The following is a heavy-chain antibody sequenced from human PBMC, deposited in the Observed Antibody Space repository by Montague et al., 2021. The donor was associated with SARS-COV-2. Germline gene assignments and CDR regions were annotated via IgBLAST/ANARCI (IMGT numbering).Heavy chain of an antibody. D-gene: IGHD3-3*01. CDR3: ARWGEYYDSPYYYYAMDV. CDR2: SLIE. Sequence: SLIEKKKPSLKSRVTISIDTSKNQYSSKLSSVTAADTAVYYCARWGEYYDSPYYYYAMDVWGKERTVNVSS. V-gene: IGHV4-59*12. J-gene: IGHJ6*01.